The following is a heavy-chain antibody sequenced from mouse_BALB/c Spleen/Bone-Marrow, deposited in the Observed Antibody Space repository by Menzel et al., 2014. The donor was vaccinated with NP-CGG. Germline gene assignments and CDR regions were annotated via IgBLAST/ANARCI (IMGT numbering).Heavy chain of an antibody. CDR1: GNTFTSYD. J-gene: IGHJ1*01. D-gene: IGHD1-2*01. CDR3: VRSRLLGSYFDV. Sequence: VKLQESGVELVKPGASVKLSCKASGNTFTSYDINWVRQRPEQGLEWIGWIFPGDSTTKYNEKFKGKATLSTDKSSSTVHMQLSRLTSEDSAVYFCVRSRLLGSYFDVWGAGTTVTISS. V-gene: IGHV1S56*01. CDR2: IFPGDSTT.